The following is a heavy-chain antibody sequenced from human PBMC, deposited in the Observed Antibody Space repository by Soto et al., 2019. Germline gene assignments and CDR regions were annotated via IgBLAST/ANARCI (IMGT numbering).Heavy chain of an antibody. CDR2: INHSGST. CDR3: ARGRWVRGVIIPNDY. V-gene: IGHV4-34*01. J-gene: IGHJ4*02. Sequence: SETLSLTCAVYGGSFSGYYWSWIRQPPGKGLEWIGEINHSGSTNYIPSLKSRVTISVDTSKNQFSLKLSSVTAADTAVYYCARGRWVRGVIIPNDYWGQGTLVTVSS. D-gene: IGHD3-10*01. CDR1: GGSFSGYY.